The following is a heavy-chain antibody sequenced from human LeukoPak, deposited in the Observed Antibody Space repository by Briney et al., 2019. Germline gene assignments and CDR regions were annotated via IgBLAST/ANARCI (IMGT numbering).Heavy chain of an antibody. J-gene: IGHJ5*02. CDR3: ARDRQDCSSTSCYFPENWFDP. CDR1: GYTFTSYY. Sequence: ASVKVSCKASGYTFTSYYMHWVRQAPGQGLEWMGIINPSGGSTSYAQKFQGRVTMTRDTSTSTVYMELSSLRSEDTAVYYCARDRQDCSSTSCYFPENWFDPWGQGTLATVSS. CDR2: INPSGGST. V-gene: IGHV1-46*01. D-gene: IGHD2-2*01.